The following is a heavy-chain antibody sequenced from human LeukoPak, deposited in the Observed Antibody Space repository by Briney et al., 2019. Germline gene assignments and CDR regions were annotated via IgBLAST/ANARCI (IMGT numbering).Heavy chain of an antibody. CDR1: GFTFSRYW. V-gene: IGHV3-7*01. CDR2: INEDGSEE. Sequence: GGSLRLSCAPSGFTFSRYWMSWVRQAPGKGLEWVANINEDGSEEYYVDSVRGRFTISRDNAKNSLYLQMNSLRAEDTAVYYCARAGDGTAALDYWGQGTLVTVSS. CDR3: ARAGDGTAALDY. D-gene: IGHD2-15*01. J-gene: IGHJ4*02.